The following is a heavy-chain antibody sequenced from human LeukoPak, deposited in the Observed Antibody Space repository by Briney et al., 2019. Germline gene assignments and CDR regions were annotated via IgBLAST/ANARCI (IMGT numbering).Heavy chain of an antibody. CDR1: GGSISSSSYY. Sequence: SETLSLTCTVSGGSISSSSYYWGWIRQPPGKGLEWIGSLYYSGSTYYNPSLKSRVTISVDTSKNQFSLKLSSVTAADTAVYYCARRLGRKFGERFYYYHYMDVWGKGTTVTISS. CDR2: LYYSGST. CDR3: ARRLGRKFGERFYYYHYMDV. J-gene: IGHJ6*03. D-gene: IGHD3-10*01. V-gene: IGHV4-39*01.